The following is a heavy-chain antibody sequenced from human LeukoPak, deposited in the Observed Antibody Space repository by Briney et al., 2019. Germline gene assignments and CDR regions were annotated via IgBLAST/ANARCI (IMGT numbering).Heavy chain of an antibody. V-gene: IGHV4-59*01. Sequence: PSETLSLTCTVSGGSISSYYWSWIRQPPGKGLEWIGYIYYSGSTNYNPSLKSRVTISVDTSKNQFSLKLSSVTAADTAVYYCARVTYGYSYGYFDYWGQGTLVTVSS. J-gene: IGHJ4*02. D-gene: IGHD5-18*01. CDR3: ARVTYGYSYGYFDY. CDR2: IYYSGST. CDR1: GGSISSYY.